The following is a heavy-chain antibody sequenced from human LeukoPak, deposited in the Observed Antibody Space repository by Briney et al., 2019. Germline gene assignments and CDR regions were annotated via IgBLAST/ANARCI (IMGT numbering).Heavy chain of an antibody. J-gene: IGHJ5*02. CDR1: GYTFTGYN. V-gene: IGHV1-2*02. D-gene: IGHD3-16*01. Sequence: ASVKVSCKASGYTFTGYNLHWVRQAPGQGLEWMGWMSPNSGDTKYPQKFQGRVTMTRDTSISTAYMELTGLTFGDTAVYYCASGLGRSCFVPWGVGTLVTVSS. CDR3: ASGLGRSCFVP. CDR2: MSPNSGDT.